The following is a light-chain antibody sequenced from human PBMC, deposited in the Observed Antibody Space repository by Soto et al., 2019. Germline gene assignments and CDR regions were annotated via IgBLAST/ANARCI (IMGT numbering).Light chain of an antibody. V-gene: IGLV1-47*01. CDR2: GNN. J-gene: IGLJ3*02. CDR1: SPNVGRNY. Sequence: QSAVTQPPSASGTPGQRVAISCSGSSPNVGRNYVYWYHQVPGTGPKLLIYGNNQRPSGVPARFSGSKSGTSASLAISGLRSEDEGDYFCAAWDDSLSVWVFGGGTQLTVL. CDR3: AAWDDSLSVWV.